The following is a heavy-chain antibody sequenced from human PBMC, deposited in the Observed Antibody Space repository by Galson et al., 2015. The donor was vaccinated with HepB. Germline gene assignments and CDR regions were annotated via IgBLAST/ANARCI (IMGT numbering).Heavy chain of an antibody. CDR1: GYTFSAYY. V-gene: IGHV1-2*02. CDR2: INPTSDRT. Sequence: SVKVSCKASGYTFSAYYMHWVRQAPGQGLEWMGYINPTSDRTNYAQKFQGRVTMTVDRSISTAYMELSRLTSDDTAVYFCARDGRMDYYYYYYMDVWGKGTTVTVSS. J-gene: IGHJ6*03. D-gene: IGHD1-1*01. CDR3: ARDGRMDYYYYYYMDV.